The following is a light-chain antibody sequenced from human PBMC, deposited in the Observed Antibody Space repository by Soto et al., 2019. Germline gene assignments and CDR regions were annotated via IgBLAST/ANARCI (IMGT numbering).Light chain of an antibody. J-gene: IGLJ2*01. Sequence: QSVLTQPPSVSGAPGQRVTISCTGSSSDIGAGYDVHWYQQFPGTAPKLLIYGNDYRPSGVPDRFSGSKSGSSGSLAITGLQAEDEADYYCQSYDTRLNGSVVFGGGTKLTVL. CDR3: QSYDTRLNGSVV. CDR2: GND. CDR1: SSDIGAGYD. V-gene: IGLV1-40*01.